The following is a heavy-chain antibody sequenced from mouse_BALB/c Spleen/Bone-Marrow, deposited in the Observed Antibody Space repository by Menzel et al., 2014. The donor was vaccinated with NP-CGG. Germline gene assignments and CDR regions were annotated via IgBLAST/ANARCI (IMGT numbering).Heavy chain of an antibody. V-gene: IGHV1S81*02. CDR1: GYTFTSYW. Sequence: QVHVKQSGAEPVKPGASVKLSCKASGYTFTSYWMHWVKQGPGQGLEWIGEISPSNGRTNYNEKFKSKATLTVDKSSSTAYMQLSSLTSEDSAVYYCAREGNYYGSIAMDYWGQGTSVTVSS. CDR2: ISPSNGRT. D-gene: IGHD1-1*01. J-gene: IGHJ4*01. CDR3: AREGNYYGSIAMDY.